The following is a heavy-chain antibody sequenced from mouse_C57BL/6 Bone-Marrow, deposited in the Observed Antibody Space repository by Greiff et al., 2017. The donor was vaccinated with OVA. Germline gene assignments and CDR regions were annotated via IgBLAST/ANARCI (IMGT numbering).Heavy chain of an antibody. CDR1: GYTFTSYD. CDR2: IYPRDGST. J-gene: IGHJ2*01. D-gene: IGHD1-1*01. CDR3: ARGGRLELFFYYFDY. Sequence: QVQLQQSGPELVKPGASVKLSCKASGYTFTSYDINWVKQRPGQGLEWIGWIYPRDGSTKYNEKFKGKATLTVDTSSSTAYMELHSLTSEDSAVYVCARGGRLELFFYYFDYWGQGTTLTVSS. V-gene: IGHV1-85*01.